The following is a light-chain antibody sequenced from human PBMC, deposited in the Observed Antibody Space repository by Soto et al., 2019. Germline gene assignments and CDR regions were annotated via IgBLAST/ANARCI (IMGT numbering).Light chain of an antibody. CDR3: QQYGSSYS. CDR2: GAS. J-gene: IGKJ2*03. Sequence: EIVLTQSPGTLSLSPGERATLSCRASQSVSSNFLAWYQQKPGQAPRLLIYGASGRATGIPDRFSGSGSGTDFTLTISRLEPEDFAVYYCQQYGSSYSFGQGTKLEIK. V-gene: IGKV3-20*01. CDR1: QSVSSNF.